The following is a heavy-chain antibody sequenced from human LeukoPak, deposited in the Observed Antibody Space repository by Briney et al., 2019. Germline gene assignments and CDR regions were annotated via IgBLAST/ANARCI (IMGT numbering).Heavy chain of an antibody. D-gene: IGHD1-26*01. V-gene: IGHV4-39*01. Sequence: PSETLSLTCTVSGGSISSSSYYWCWICQPPGKGLEWIGSFYYSGSTYYNPSLKSRVTISVDTSKNQFSLKLSSVTAADTAVYYCARAWELHGAFDIWGQGTMVTVSS. CDR1: GGSISSSSYY. CDR2: FYYSGST. CDR3: ARAWELHGAFDI. J-gene: IGHJ3*02.